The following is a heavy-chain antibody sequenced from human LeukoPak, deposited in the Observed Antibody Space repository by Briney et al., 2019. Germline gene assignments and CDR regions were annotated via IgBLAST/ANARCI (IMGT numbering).Heavy chain of an antibody. CDR1: GFTFSSYA. Sequence: GGSLRLSCAASGFTFSSYAMSWVRQAPGKGLEWVPAISGSGGSTYYADSVKGRFTISRDNSKNTLYLQMNSLRAEDTAVYYCAKGPVYYYDSSGEDFDYWGQGTLVTVSS. D-gene: IGHD3-22*01. J-gene: IGHJ4*02. CDR2: ISGSGGST. V-gene: IGHV3-23*01. CDR3: AKGPVYYYDSSGEDFDY.